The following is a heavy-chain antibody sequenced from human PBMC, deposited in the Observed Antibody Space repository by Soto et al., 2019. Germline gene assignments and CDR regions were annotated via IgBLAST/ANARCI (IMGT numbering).Heavy chain of an antibody. D-gene: IGHD6-19*01. CDR1: GGSISSSSYY. V-gene: IGHV4-39*01. Sequence: SETLSLTCTVSGGSISSSSYYWGWIRQPPGKGLEWIGSIYYSGSTYYNPSLKSRVTISVDTSKNQFSLKLSSVTAADTAVYYCARSYSSGWYVYWGQGTLVTVSS. J-gene: IGHJ4*02. CDR2: IYYSGST. CDR3: ARSYSSGWYVY.